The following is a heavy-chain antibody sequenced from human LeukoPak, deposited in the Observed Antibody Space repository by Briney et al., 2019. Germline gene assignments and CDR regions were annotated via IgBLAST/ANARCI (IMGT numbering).Heavy chain of an antibody. J-gene: IGHJ6*02. CDR1: GGSISSGGYS. CDR2: IYHSGST. Sequence: SETLSLTCAVSGGSISSGGYSWSWIRQPPGKGLEWIGYIYHSGSTYYNPSLKSRFTISVYRSKNQFSLKLSSVTAADTAVYYCARGGLLWFGELLGAGDYYYGMDVWGQGTTVTVSS. V-gene: IGHV4-30-2*01. D-gene: IGHD3-10*01. CDR3: ARGGLLWFGELLGAGDYYYGMDV.